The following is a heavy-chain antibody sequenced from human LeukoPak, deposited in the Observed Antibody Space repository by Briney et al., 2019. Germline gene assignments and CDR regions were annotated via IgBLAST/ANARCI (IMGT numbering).Heavy chain of an antibody. J-gene: IGHJ4*02. CDR1: GFSFRSYG. Sequence: GGSLRLSCAASGFSFRSYGMHWVRQAPGKGLEWVAVISYEGSNEYYADSVKGRFTISRDNSKNTLYLQMTSLRAEDTAVYYCAKDGIRYYYDSSGYYGDYWGRGTLVTVSS. CDR3: AKDGIRYYYDSSGYYGDY. CDR2: ISYEGSNE. D-gene: IGHD3-22*01. V-gene: IGHV3-30*18.